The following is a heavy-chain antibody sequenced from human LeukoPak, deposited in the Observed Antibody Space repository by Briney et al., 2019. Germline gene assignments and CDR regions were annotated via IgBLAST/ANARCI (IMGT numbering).Heavy chain of an antibody. V-gene: IGHV3-74*01. J-gene: IGHJ5*02. CDR2: VNSDGSST. Sequence: PGGSLRLSCAASGFTFSSYWMHWVRQPPGKGLVWASRVNSDGSSTTYADSVKGRFTISRDNAKNTLYLQMNSLRAEDTAVYYCARDYYGLGKTRWFDLWGQGTLVTVSS. CDR3: ARDYYGLGKTRWFDL. CDR1: GFTFSSYW. D-gene: IGHD3-10*01.